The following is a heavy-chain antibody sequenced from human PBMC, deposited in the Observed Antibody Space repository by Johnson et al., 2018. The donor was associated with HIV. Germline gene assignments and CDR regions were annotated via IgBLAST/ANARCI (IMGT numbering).Heavy chain of an antibody. CDR3: ARGGNEIDAFDI. V-gene: IGHV3-66*02. J-gene: IGHJ3*02. D-gene: IGHD1-1*01. Sequence: VQLVESGGGLVKPGGSLRLSCAASGFTVSSNYMSWVRQAPGKGLEWVSIIYSGGNTYYADSVKGRFTISRYNSKNTLYLQMNSLRAEDTAVYYCARGGNEIDAFDIWGQGTMVTVSS. CDR2: IYSGGNT. CDR1: GFTVSSNY.